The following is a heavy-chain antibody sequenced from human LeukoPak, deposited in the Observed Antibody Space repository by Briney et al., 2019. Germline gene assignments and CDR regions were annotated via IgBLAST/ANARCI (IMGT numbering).Heavy chain of an antibody. Sequence: SETLSLTCAVYGGSFSDYYWSWFRQPPGKGLEWIGEINHSGSTNYNPSLKSRVTISVDTSKNQFSLKLNSVTAADTAVYYCARAGYGDSDFDYWGQGTLVTVSS. V-gene: IGHV4-34*01. CDR1: GGSFSDYY. J-gene: IGHJ4*02. CDR3: ARAGYGDSDFDY. CDR2: INHSGST. D-gene: IGHD4-17*01.